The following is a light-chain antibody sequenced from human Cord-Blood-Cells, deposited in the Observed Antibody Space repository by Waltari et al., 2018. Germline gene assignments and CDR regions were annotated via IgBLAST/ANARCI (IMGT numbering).Light chain of an antibody. V-gene: IGLV2-14*01. Sequence: QSALTQPASVSGSPGQSITISCTGTSSDVGGYHYVSWYQQHPGKAPKLMIYDVRNRPSGVSNRFSGSKSGNTASLTISGLQADDEADYYCSSYTSSSTRVFGGGTKLTVL. J-gene: IGLJ3*02. CDR3: SSYTSSSTRV. CDR1: SSDVGGYHY. CDR2: DVR.